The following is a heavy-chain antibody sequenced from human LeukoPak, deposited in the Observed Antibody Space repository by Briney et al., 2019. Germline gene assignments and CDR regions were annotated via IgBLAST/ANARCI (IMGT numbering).Heavy chain of an antibody. CDR2: ISGSGGTT. CDR1: GFTFSSYA. Sequence: GGSLRLSCAASGFTFSSYAMSWVRQAPGTGLEWVSSISGSGGTTYYADSVKGRFTISRDNSKNTLYLQMNSLRAEDTAVYYCAKDGNYYGSGSYSGWGQGTLVTVSS. V-gene: IGHV3-23*01. CDR3: AKDGNYYGSGSYSG. J-gene: IGHJ4*02. D-gene: IGHD3-10*01.